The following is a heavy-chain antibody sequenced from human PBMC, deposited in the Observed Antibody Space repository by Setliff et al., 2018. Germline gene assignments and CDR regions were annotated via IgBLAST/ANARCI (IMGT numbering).Heavy chain of an antibody. J-gene: IGHJ1*01. CDR3: ATDNIWSLDD. D-gene: IGHD2-8*02. Sequence: GGSLRLSCEASGFRFSEYGMNWVRQAPGKGLEWVALIRYDSSTRHYADSVKGRFSVSRDNSRNTLYLQMNSLRLEDTAVYYCATDNIWSLDDWGQGTLVTVSS. V-gene: IGHV3-30*02. CDR2: IRYDSSTR. CDR1: GFRFSEYG.